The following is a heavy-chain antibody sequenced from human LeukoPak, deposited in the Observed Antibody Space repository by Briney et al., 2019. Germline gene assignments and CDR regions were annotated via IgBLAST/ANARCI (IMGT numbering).Heavy chain of an antibody. D-gene: IGHD6-13*01. J-gene: IGHJ6*02. CDR1: GFTFSVYY. CDR2: ISNTGSPI. V-gene: IGHV3-11*01. Sequence: GGSLRLSCAASGFTFSVYYMSWIRQAPGKGLEWVSYISNTGSPIYYADSVRGRFTISRDNVENSLYLQMNSLRAEDTAVYYCARDSRGYYYYGMDVWGQGTTVTVSS. CDR3: ARDSRGYYYYGMDV.